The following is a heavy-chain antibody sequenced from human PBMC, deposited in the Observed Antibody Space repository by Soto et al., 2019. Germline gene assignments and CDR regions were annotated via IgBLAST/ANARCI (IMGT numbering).Heavy chain of an antibody. D-gene: IGHD6-13*01. CDR3: ANEQQLVLVY. CDR1: GFTFSSYG. V-gene: IGHV3-30*18. Sequence: QVQLVESGGGVVQPGRSLRLSCAASGFTFSSYGMHWVRQAPGKGLEWVAVISYDGSNKYYADSVKGRFTISRDNSKNTLYLQMNSLRAEDTAVYYCANEQQLVLVYWGQGTLVTVSS. CDR2: ISYDGSNK. J-gene: IGHJ4*02.